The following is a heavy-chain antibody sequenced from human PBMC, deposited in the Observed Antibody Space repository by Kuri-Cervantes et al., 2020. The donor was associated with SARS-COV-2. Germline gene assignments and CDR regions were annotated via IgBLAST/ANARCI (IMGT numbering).Heavy chain of an antibody. CDR1: GFTFSSYW. D-gene: IGHD3-3*01. J-gene: IGHJ4*02. Sequence: GGSLRLSCAASGFTFSSYWMSWVRQAPGKGLEWVANIKQDGSEKYYVDSVKGRFTISRDNAKNSLYLQMNSQRAEDTAVYYYARAVLGVVAYFDYWGQGTLVTVSS. CDR3: ARAVLGVVAYFDY. V-gene: IGHV3-7*04. CDR2: IKQDGSEK.